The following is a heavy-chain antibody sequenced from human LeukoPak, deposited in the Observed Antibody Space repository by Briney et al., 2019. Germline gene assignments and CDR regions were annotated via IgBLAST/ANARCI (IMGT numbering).Heavy chain of an antibody. CDR3: ASARKPQKYQLLRYNWFDP. CDR2: IYYSGST. V-gene: IGHV4-39*07. D-gene: IGHD2-2*01. J-gene: IGHJ5*02. Sequence: PSETLSLTCTVSGGSISSSSYYWGWIRQPPGKGLEWIGSIYYSGSTNYNPSLKSRVTISVDTSKNQFSLKLSSVTAADTAVYYCASARKPQKYQLLRYNWFDPWGQGTLVTVSS. CDR1: GGSISSSSYY.